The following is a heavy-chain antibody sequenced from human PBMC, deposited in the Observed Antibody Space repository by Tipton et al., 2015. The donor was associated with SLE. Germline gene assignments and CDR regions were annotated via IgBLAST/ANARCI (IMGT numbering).Heavy chain of an antibody. CDR2: ISHSGSTT. D-gene: IGHD1-26*01. CDR3: ARGGVGVKSIDY. CDR1: GFTFSTYW. J-gene: IGHJ4*02. V-gene: IGHV3-48*03. Sequence: GSLRLSCAASGFTFSTYWMHWVRQAPGKGLVWVSYISHSGSTTYYSDSVKGRFTISRDDAMNSLYLQMNRLRVEDTALYYCARGGVGVKSIDYWGQGTLVTVSS.